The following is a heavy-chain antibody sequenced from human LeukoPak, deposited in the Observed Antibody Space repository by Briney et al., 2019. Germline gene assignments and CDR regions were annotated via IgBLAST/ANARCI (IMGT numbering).Heavy chain of an antibody. CDR2: IIPIFGTA. Sequence: SVKVSCKASGGTFSSYAISWVRQAPGQGLEWMGGIIPIFGTANYAQKFQGRVTITTDESTSTAYMELSSLEYTDTAWYYCTREGVDFWGVYYFAYWGKGTLVTVSS. CDR1: GGTFSSYA. V-gene: IGHV1-69*05. D-gene: IGHD3-3*01. J-gene: IGHJ4*02. CDR3: TREGVDFWGVYYFAY.